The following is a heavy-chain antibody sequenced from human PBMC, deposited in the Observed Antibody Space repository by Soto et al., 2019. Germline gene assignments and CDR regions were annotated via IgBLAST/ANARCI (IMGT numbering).Heavy chain of an antibody. Sequence: QVQLVESGGGVVQPGRSLRLSCAASGFTFSSYAMHWVRQAPGKGLEWVAVISYDGRNKYYADSVKGRFTISRDNSKNTLYLQMNSLRAEDTAVYYCARASNGWYYDYWGQGTLVTVSS. V-gene: IGHV3-30*04. J-gene: IGHJ4*02. CDR1: GFTFSSYA. CDR3: ARASNGWYYDY. CDR2: ISYDGRNK. D-gene: IGHD6-19*01.